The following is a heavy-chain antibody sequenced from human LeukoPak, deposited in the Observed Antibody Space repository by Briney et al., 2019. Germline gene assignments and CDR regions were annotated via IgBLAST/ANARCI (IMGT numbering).Heavy chain of an antibody. Sequence: TGGSLRLSCAASGFTFSSYWMSWVRQAPGKGLEWVANIKQDGSEKYYVDSVKGRFTISRDNAKNSLYLQMNSLRAEDTAVYYCARQPFGPGTYLQYWGQGTLVTVSS. V-gene: IGHV3-7*01. J-gene: IGHJ1*01. CDR2: IKQDGSEK. CDR3: ARQPFGPGTYLQY. CDR1: GFTFSSYW. D-gene: IGHD3-10*01.